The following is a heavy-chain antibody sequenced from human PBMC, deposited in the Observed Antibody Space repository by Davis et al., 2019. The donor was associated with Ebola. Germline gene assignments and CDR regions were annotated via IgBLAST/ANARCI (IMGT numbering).Heavy chain of an antibody. J-gene: IGHJ2*01. D-gene: IGHD6-13*01. CDR2: ISWNSGSI. Sequence: SLKISCAASGFSFSSYGMHWVRQAPGKGLEWVSGISWNSGSIGYADSVKGRFTISRDNAKNSLYLQMNSLRAEDTALYYCAKPMPLIAAAGHWYFDLWGRGTLVTVSS. CDR3: AKPMPLIAAAGHWYFDL. CDR1: GFSFSSYG. V-gene: IGHV3-9*01.